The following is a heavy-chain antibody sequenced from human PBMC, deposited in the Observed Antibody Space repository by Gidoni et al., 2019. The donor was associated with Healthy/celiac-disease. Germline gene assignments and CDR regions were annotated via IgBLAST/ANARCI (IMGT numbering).Heavy chain of an antibody. CDR1: GGSISSYY. J-gene: IGHJ4*02. CDR3: ARSGYSSSWTPSYFDY. V-gene: IGHV4-59*01. D-gene: IGHD6-13*01. CDR2: IYYSGST. Sequence: QVQLQESGPGLVKPSETLSLTCTVPGGSISSYYWSWTRQPPGKGLEWIGYIYYSGSTNYNPSLKSRVTISVDTSKNQFSLKLSSVTAADTAVYYCARSGYSSSWTPSYFDYWGQGTLVTVSS.